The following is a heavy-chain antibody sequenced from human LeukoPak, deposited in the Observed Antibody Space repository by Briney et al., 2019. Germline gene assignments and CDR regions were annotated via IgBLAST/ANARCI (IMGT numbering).Heavy chain of an antibody. D-gene: IGHD2-21*02. CDR2: IIPIFGTA. Sequence: GSSVKVSCKASGGTFSSYAIIWVRQAPGQGLEWMGGIIPIFGTANYAQKFQGRVTITTDESTSTAYMELSSLRSEDTAVYYCASTIGGDLYYYYYMDVWGKGTTVTVSS. CDR3: ASTIGGDLYYYYYMDV. CDR1: GGTFSSYA. V-gene: IGHV1-69*05. J-gene: IGHJ6*03.